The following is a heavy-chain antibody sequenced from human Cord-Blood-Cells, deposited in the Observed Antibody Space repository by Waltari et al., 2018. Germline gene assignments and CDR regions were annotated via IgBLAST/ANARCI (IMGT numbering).Heavy chain of an antibody. CDR1: GFTFSSYE. Sequence: EVQLVESGGGLVQPGGSLRLSCAGSGFTFSSYEMNWVRQAPGKGLAWVSYISSSGSTIYYADSVKGRFTISRDNAKNSLYLQMNSLRAEDTAVYYCASQLSYYFDYWGQGTLVTVSS. CDR3: ASQLSYYFDY. D-gene: IGHD2-15*01. CDR2: ISSSGSTI. J-gene: IGHJ4*02. V-gene: IGHV3-48*03.